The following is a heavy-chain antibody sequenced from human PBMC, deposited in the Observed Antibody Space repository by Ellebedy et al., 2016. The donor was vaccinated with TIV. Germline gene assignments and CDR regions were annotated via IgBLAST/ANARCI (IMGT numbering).Heavy chain of an antibody. CDR1: GGSFSGYY. CDR3: AREDIVVVPAAGQYMDV. D-gene: IGHD2-2*01. V-gene: IGHV4-34*01. Sequence: SETLSLXXAVYGGSFSGYYWSWIRQPPGKGLEWIGEINHSGSTNYNPSLKSRVTISVDTSKNQFSLKLSSVTAADTAVYYCAREDIVVVPAAGQYMDVWGKGTTVTVSS. CDR2: INHSGST. J-gene: IGHJ6*03.